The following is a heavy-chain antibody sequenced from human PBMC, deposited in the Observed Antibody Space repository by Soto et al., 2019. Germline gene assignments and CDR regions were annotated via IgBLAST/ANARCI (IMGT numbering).Heavy chain of an antibody. J-gene: IGHJ4*02. CDR2: IYWDDDK. CDR1: GCSLITKGGG. CDR3: AHSPYCSGGSCLDH. Sequence: GTSPTLVNPSQALTLTCSFSGCSLITKGGGVGCILQPAGKALEWLALIYWDDDKRYSPSLKSRLTITKDTSKNQVVLTMTNMDPVDTATYYCAHSPYCSGGSCLDHWGQGTLLTVSS. D-gene: IGHD2-15*01. V-gene: IGHV2-5*02.